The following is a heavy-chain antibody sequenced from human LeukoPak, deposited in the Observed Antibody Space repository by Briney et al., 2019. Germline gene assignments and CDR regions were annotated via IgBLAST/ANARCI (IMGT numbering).Heavy chain of an antibody. CDR2: ISSGSNSI. Sequence: PAVSLTLSCAASGFSFSSYSMVWVRPAPGKGREGVTSISSGSNSIYYADSVKGRFTISRDNAKNSLYLQMNSLRAEDTAVYYCARVTGTTAGDHWGQGTLVSVSS. J-gene: IGHJ5*02. CDR1: GFSFSSYS. V-gene: IGHV3-21*01. CDR3: ARVTGTTAGDH. D-gene: IGHD1-1*01.